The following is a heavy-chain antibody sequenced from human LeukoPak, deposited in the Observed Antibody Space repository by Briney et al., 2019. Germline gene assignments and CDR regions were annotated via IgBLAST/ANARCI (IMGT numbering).Heavy chain of an antibody. D-gene: IGHD6-13*01. CDR1: GFTFSDYY. V-gene: IGHV3-11*01. CDR3: ARVYSSSWYTPYYYYYMDV. Sequence: GGSLRLSCAASGFTFSDYYMSWIRQAPGKGLEWVSYISSSGSSIYYADSVKGRFTISRDNAKNSLYLQMNSLRAEDTAVYYCARVYSSSWYTPYYYYYMDVWGKGTTVTVSS. CDR2: ISSSGSSI. J-gene: IGHJ6*03.